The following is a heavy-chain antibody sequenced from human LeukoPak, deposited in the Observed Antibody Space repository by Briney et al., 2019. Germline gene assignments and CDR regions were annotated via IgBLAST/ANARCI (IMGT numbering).Heavy chain of an antibody. Sequence: GGSLRLSCAASGFTFSSYGMNWVRQAPGKGLEWVAFIRYDGSNKYYADSVKGRFTISRDNSKNTLYLQMNSLRAEDTAVYYCAKVLTLHGGSSPAFDYWGQGTLVTVSS. J-gene: IGHJ4*02. CDR2: IRYDGSNK. D-gene: IGHD1-26*01. V-gene: IGHV3-30*02. CDR3: AKVLTLHGGSSPAFDY. CDR1: GFTFSSYG.